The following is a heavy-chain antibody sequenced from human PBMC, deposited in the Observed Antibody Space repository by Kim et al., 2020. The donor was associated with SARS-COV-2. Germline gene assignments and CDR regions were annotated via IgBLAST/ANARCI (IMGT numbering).Heavy chain of an antibody. CDR3: ARDGYNWGFGDY. CDR2: INTYNRNT. V-gene: IGHV1-18*01. Sequence: ASVKVSCKASGYTFTTYAVMWVRQAPGQGLEWMGRINTYNRNTNSAQKFQGRVTMPIDTSTNTAFLELRSLRPDDTAIYFCARDGYNWGFGDYWGQGTLVTVSS. CDR1: GYTFTTYA. J-gene: IGHJ4*02. D-gene: IGHD1-20*01.